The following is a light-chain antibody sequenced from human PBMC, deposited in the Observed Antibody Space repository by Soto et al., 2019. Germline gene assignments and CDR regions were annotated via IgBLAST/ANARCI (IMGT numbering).Light chain of an antibody. V-gene: IGLV2-14*01. J-gene: IGLJ1*01. CDR3: SSYTGSSTVDV. CDR2: AVT. Sequence: QCLLTKPSSLSGSPGQSITISCTGTSSDVGAYNYVSWYQQYPGKAPRLMISAVTSLPSGISNRFSGSKSGNSASLTISGLQAEDEADYYCSSYTGSSTVDVFGTGTKVDVL. CDR1: SSDVGAYNY.